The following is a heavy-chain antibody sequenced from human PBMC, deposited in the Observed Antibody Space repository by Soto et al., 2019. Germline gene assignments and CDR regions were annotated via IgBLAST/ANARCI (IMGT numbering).Heavy chain of an antibody. CDR3: ARHDNMATPPLPFDY. V-gene: IGHV4-59*08. D-gene: IGHD2-15*01. Sequence: QVQLQESGPGLVKPSETLSLTCTVSGGSISSYYWSWIRQPPGKGLEWIGYIYYSGSTHYNPSLKSRVTLSVDTSKNQFSLKLSSVTAADTAVYYCARHDNMATPPLPFDYWGQGTLVIVSS. CDR2: IYYSGST. CDR1: GGSISSYY. J-gene: IGHJ4*01.